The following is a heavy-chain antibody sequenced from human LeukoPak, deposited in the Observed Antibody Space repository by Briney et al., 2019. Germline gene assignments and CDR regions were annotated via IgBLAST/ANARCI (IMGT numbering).Heavy chain of an antibody. CDR3: ARDPDYYDSSGPTDY. V-gene: IGHV3-21*01. D-gene: IGHD3-22*01. Sequence: GGSLRLSCAASGFTFSSYSMNWVRQAPGKGLEWVSSISSSSSYIYYADSVKGRFAISRNNAKNSLYLQMNSLRAEDTAVYYCARDPDYYDSSGPTDYWGQGTLVTVSS. J-gene: IGHJ4*02. CDR2: ISSSSSYI. CDR1: GFTFSSYS.